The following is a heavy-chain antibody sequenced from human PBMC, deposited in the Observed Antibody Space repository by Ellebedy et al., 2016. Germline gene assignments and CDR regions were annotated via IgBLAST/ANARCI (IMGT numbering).Heavy chain of an antibody. D-gene: IGHD4-23*01. CDR3: ARDFGGNSGQTD. J-gene: IGHJ4*02. V-gene: IGHV4-31*03. Sequence: SETLSLTXTVSGGSISSGGYYWTWIRQLPGKGLEWIGYIYHSGATFYNPSLKSRLTLSVDTSQNHFSLKLTSVTAADTAIYYCARDFGGNSGQTDWGQGTPVTVSS. CDR1: GGSISSGGYY. CDR2: IYHSGAT.